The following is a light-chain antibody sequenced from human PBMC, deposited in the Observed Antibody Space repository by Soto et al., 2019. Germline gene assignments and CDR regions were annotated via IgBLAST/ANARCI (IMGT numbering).Light chain of an antibody. CDR1: QSINSW. V-gene: IGKV1-5*01. Sequence: DIQMTQSPSTLSASVGDRVTITCRASQSINSWLAWYQQKPGKAPKLLIYDASSLESGVPSRFSGSGSGTEFTLTISSLQPDDFATYYCQQRSNLPWTFGQGTKV. CDR2: DAS. J-gene: IGKJ1*01. CDR3: QQRSNLPWT.